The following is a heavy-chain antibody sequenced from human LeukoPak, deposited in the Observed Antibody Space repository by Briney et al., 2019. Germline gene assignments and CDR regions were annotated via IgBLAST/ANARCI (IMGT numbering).Heavy chain of an antibody. CDR3: AREGTLPFDY. CDR2: IYTSGST. V-gene: IGHV4-61*02. D-gene: IGHD3-10*01. J-gene: IGHJ4*02. Sequence: SQTLSLTCTVSGDSITSGNYYWSWIRQPPGKGLEWIGRIYTSGSTDYNPSLKSRVTMSVDTSKNQFSLKLSSVTAADTAVYYCAREGTLPFDYWGQGTLVTVSS. CDR1: GDSITSGNYY.